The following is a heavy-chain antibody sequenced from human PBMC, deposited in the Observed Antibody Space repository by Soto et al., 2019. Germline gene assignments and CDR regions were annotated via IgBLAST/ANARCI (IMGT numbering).Heavy chain of an antibody. CDR1: GFTFSSYS. CDR3: ARDVLRYFDWLSPPRGMDV. Sequence: EVQLVESGGGLVQPGGSLRLSCAASGFTFSSYSMNWVRQAPGKGLEWVSYISSSSSTIYYADSVKGRFTISRDNAKNSQYQQMNSLRDDDTAVYYCARDVLRYFDWLSPPRGMDVWGQGTTVTVSS. CDR2: ISSSSSTI. J-gene: IGHJ6*02. D-gene: IGHD3-9*01. V-gene: IGHV3-48*02.